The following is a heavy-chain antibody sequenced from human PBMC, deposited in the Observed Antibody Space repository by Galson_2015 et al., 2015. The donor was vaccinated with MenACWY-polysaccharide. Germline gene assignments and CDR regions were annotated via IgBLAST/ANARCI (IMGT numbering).Heavy chain of an antibody. J-gene: IGHJ5*02. D-gene: IGHD3-22*01. CDR3: ARGGKYYYDSSGYLNGFDP. Sequence: SVKVSCKASGYTFSSYDINWVRQTTGQGLEWMGWMNPNSGNTGYAQKFQGRVTMTRNTSINIAYMELSSLRSEDTAVYYCARGGKYYYDSSGYLNGFDPWGQGTLATVSS. V-gene: IGHV1-8*01. CDR1: GYTFSSYD. CDR2: MNPNSGNT.